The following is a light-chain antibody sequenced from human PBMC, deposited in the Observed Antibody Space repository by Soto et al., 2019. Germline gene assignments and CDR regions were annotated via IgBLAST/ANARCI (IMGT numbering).Light chain of an antibody. CDR3: CSYTTSGTRV. Sequence: QSALTQPASVSGSPGQSITISCTGTSSDVGYYNYVSWYQQHPAKAPKLIIYDVGRRPSGASDRFSGSKSGNTASLTISGLQPEDEADYYCCSYTTSGTRVFGTGTKVTVL. J-gene: IGLJ1*01. CDR2: DVG. CDR1: SSDVGYYNY. V-gene: IGLV2-14*03.